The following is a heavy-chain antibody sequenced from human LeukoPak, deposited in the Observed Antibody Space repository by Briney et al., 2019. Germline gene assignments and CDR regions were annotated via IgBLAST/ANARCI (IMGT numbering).Heavy chain of an antibody. V-gene: IGHV3-23*01. D-gene: IGHD1-26*01. CDR1: GFTFSSYA. Sequence: PGGSLRLSCAASGFTFSSYAMSWVRQAPGKGLEWVSAISGSGGSTYYADSVKGRFTISRDNSKNTLYLQMNSLRAEDTAVYYCAKLTARIVGATNGYWGQGTLVTVSS. CDR2: ISGSGGST. CDR3: AKLTARIVGATNGY. J-gene: IGHJ4*02.